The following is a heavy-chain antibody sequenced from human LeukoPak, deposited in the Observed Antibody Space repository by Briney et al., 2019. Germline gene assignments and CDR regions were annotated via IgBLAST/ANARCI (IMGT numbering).Heavy chain of an antibody. Sequence: ASVKVSCKASGYTFTGYYMHWVRQAPGQGLEWMGWINPNSGGTNYAQNFQGRVTMTRDTSISTAYMELSRLRSDDTAVYYCARGHCTVGNCYAYHWFDPWGQGTLVTVSS. CDR3: ARGHCTVGNCYAYHWFDP. J-gene: IGHJ5*02. CDR2: INPNSGGT. V-gene: IGHV1-2*02. CDR1: GYTFTGYY. D-gene: IGHD2-15*01.